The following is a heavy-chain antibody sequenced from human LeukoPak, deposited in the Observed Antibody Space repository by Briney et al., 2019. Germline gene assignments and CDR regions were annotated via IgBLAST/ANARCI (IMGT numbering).Heavy chain of an antibody. CDR1: GLTFRNYG. D-gene: IGHD6-13*01. J-gene: IGHJ5*02. CDR3: ATVRTTWYLET. CDR2: IWYDGIHQ. Sequence: PGRSLRLSCTASGLTFRNYGMHCVPQAPGKGLECVAHIWYDGIHQDYADSVRGRFTLFRDNSKNTLYLQMNSLSGEDTAVYYWATVRTTWYLETWGEGTLVTVSS. V-gene: IGHV3-33*01.